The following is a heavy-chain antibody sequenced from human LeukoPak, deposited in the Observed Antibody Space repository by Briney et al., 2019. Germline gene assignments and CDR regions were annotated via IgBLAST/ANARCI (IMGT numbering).Heavy chain of an antibody. Sequence: SETLSLTCSISGGSIGSYYWSWIRQPPGRGLEWIGHIYCSGSTSYSPSLKSRVTMSLDTSKNQFSLKLSSVTAADTAVYYCARIRQLGHAFDIWGQGTMVTVSS. D-gene: IGHD1-1*01. V-gene: IGHV4-59*01. CDR2: IYCSGST. CDR1: GGSIGSYY. CDR3: ARIRQLGHAFDI. J-gene: IGHJ3*02.